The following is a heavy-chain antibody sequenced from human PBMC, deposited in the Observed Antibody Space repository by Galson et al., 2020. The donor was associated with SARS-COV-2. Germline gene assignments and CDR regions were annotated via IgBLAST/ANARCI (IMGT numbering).Heavy chain of an antibody. Sequence: GGSLRLSCAASGLTLNQYTMNWVRKAPGKGPEWLSSMSSSGSQIYYAASVKGRFTISRDDARNSLYLQINSLRVDDAAVYYCARAVGTAVVYYWYFDLWGRGTLVTVSS. D-gene: IGHD1-26*01. CDR2: MSSSGSQI. CDR1: GLTLNQYT. CDR3: ARAVGTAVVYYWYFDL. J-gene: IGHJ2*01. V-gene: IGHV3-21*01.